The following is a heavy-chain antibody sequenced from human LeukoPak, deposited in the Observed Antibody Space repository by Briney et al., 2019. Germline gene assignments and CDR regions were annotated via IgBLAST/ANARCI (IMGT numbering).Heavy chain of an antibody. CDR1: GFTFSNAW. D-gene: IGHD6-13*01. CDR2: ISPTGGDT. V-gene: IGHV3-23*01. Sequence: PGGSLRLSCAGSGFTFSNAWMNWVRQAPGKGLAWLSLISPTGGDTYYADSVKGRFTISRDNSKNTLYLQMSSLSAEDTAAYYCAKATAAGGGHFDFWGQGTLVTVSS. CDR3: AKATAAGGGHFDF. J-gene: IGHJ4*02.